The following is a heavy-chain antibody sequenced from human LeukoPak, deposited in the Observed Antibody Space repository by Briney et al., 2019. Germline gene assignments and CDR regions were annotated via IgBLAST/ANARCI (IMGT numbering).Heavy chain of an antibody. J-gene: IGHJ4*02. D-gene: IGHD3-10*01. V-gene: IGHV4-34*01. CDR1: GGSFSGYY. CDR2: INHSGST. CDR3: ARARRTYYYGSGSYYNDY. Sequence: SETLSLTCAVYGGSFSGYYWSCIRQPPGKGVEWIGEINHSGSTNYNPSLKSRVTISVDTSKNQFSLKLSSVTAADTAVYYCARARRTYYYGSGSYYNDYWGQGTLVTVSS.